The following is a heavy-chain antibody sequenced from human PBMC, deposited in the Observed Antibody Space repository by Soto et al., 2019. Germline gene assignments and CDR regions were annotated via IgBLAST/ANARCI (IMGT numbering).Heavy chain of an antibody. CDR2: MNSDVSTT. D-gene: IGHD1-26*01. CDR3: ARAMTAVGATTRGDY. V-gene: IGHV3-74*01. J-gene: IGHJ4*02. CDR1: GFTFETYW. Sequence: EVQLVESGGGLVQPGGSLRLSCAVSGFTFETYWMHWVRQAPGKGLAWVSRMNSDVSTTDYADSVEGRFTISRDNAKNTLYLQMTSLTAEDTAIYYCARAMTAVGATTRGDYWGQGTLVTVSS.